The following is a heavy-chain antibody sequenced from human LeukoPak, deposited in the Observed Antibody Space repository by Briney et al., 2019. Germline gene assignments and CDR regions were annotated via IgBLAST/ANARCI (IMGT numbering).Heavy chain of an antibody. J-gene: IGHJ4*02. D-gene: IGHD6-19*01. Sequence: SQTLSLTCAISGDSVSSNSAWSWIRQSPSRGLEWLGRTYYRSKWYNDYAVSVKSRITIKPDTSKNQFSLQLNSVTPEDTAVYYCARLSSGAGGDFDCWGQGTLVTVSS. CDR3: ARLSSGAGGDFDC. CDR2: TYYRSKWYN. CDR1: GDSVSSNSA. V-gene: IGHV6-1*01.